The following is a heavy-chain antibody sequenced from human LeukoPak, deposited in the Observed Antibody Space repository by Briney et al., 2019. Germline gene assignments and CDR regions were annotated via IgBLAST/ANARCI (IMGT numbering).Heavy chain of an antibody. CDR2: IYTSGST. V-gene: IGHV4-61*02. D-gene: IGHD6-19*01. Sequence: PSQTLSLTCTVSGGSISSGSYYWSWIRQPAGKRLEWIGRIYTSGSTNYNPSLKSRVTMSVDTSKNQFSLKLSSVTAADTAVYYCARVLAGYSSFYYYYYMDVWGKGTTVTISS. J-gene: IGHJ6*03. CDR1: GGSISSGSYY. CDR3: ARVLAGYSSFYYYYYMDV.